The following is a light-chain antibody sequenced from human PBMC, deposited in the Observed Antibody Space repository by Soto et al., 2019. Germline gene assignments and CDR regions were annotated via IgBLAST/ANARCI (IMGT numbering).Light chain of an antibody. V-gene: IGLV7-46*01. CDR2: DTS. CDR1: TGAVTSGHY. CDR3: LISYSAPRPV. Sequence: QAVVTQEPSLTVSPGGTVTLTCGSSTGAVTSGHYPYWFQQKPGQAPRTLIYDTSNKHSWTPARFSGSLLGGKAALTLSGAQPEDEAEFYCLISYSAPRPVFGGGTNLTVL. J-gene: IGLJ3*02.